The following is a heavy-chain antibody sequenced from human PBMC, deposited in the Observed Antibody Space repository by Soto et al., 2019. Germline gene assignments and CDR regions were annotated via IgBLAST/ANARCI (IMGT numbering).Heavy chain of an antibody. Sequence: GGSLRLSCVASRFTLRSYAMSWVRQAPGKGLEWVSGINPGGSSTFYADAVRGRFTISRDNAKNTVYLQMNSLRVEDTAKYYCVKEWTPRRAFDYWGQGTPVTVSS. J-gene: IGHJ4*02. CDR1: RFTLRSYA. CDR2: INPGGSST. CDR3: VKEWTPRRAFDY. D-gene: IGHD5-12*01. V-gene: IGHV3-23*01.